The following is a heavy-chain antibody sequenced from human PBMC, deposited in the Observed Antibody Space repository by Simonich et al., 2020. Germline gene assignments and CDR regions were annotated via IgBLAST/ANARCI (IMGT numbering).Heavy chain of an antibody. J-gene: IGHJ3*02. Sequence: QVQLVQSGAEVKKPGASVKVSCTASGYTFTGYYMHGVRPAPGQGLEWIGWSNPNRGGTNYAQKFQGRVNMTRDTSISTAYMELSRLRSDDTAVYYCARVRFEAFDIWGQGTMVTVSS. CDR1: GYTFTGYY. CDR3: ARVRFEAFDI. V-gene: IGHV1-2*02. CDR2: SNPNRGGT.